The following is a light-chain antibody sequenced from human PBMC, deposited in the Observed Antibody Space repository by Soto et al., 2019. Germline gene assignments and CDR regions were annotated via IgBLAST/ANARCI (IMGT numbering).Light chain of an antibody. CDR2: DAS. J-gene: IGKJ4*01. V-gene: IGKV3-20*01. CDR1: QTVRNNY. Sequence: VLTQSPGPLSLSPGERATLSCRASQTVRNNYLAWYQQKPGQAPRLLIYDASSRATGIPDRFSGGGPGTDFTLTISSLEPEDFAVYYCQQFSSYPLTFGGGTKVDIK. CDR3: QQFSSYPLT.